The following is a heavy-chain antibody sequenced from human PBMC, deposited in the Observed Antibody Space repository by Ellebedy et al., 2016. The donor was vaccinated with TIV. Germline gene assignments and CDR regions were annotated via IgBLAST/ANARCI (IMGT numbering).Heavy chain of an antibody. CDR2: MYYSGST. CDR1: GGSISRSSSY. Sequence: SETLSLTCTVSGGSISRSSSYWGWIRQPPGKGLEWIGSMYYSGSTDYSPSLESRVTISVDTSKNQFSLELTFVTAADTALYYCARRTDSGSYYDYFNNWGQGTLVTVSS. V-gene: IGHV4-39*01. D-gene: IGHD1-26*01. J-gene: IGHJ4*02. CDR3: ARRTDSGSYYDYFNN.